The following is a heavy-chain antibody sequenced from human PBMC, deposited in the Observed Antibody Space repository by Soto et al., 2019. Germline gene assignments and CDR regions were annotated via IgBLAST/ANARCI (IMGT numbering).Heavy chain of an antibody. V-gene: IGHV3-53*01. CDR2: IYSGGST. J-gene: IGHJ6*02. Sequence: PGGSLRLSCAASGVTVSSNYMGGVRQAPGKGLEWVSVIYSGGSTYYADSVKGRFTISRDNSKNTLYLQMNSLRAEDTAVYYCARDFYGHGPYYYYGMDVWGQGTTVTVSS. CDR3: ARDFYGHGPYYYYGMDV. CDR1: GVTVSSNY. D-gene: IGHD3-10*01.